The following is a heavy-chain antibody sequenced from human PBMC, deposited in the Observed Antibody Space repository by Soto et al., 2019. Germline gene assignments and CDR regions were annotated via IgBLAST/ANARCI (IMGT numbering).Heavy chain of an antibody. Sequence: GGSLRLSCAASGFTFSEHYMDWVRQAPGKGLEWIGRIKNKANSYSTEYAASVQGRFTISRDDSKNSLYLQMNSLKTEDTAVYYCARIRLVGATNRDRYFDYWGQGTLVTVSS. J-gene: IGHJ4*02. CDR2: IKNKANSYST. V-gene: IGHV3-72*01. CDR1: GFTFSEHY. CDR3: ARIRLVGATNRDRYFDY. D-gene: IGHD1-26*01.